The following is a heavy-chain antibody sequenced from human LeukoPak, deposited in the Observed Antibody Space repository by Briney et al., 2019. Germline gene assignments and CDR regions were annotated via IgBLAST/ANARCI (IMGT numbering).Heavy chain of an antibody. CDR2: ISGSGGST. J-gene: IGHJ5*02. V-gene: IGHV3-23*01. CDR3: AKSARTMIVVVNWFDP. Sequence: ETLSLTCAVYGGSFSGYYWSWVRQAPGKGLEWVSAISGSGGSTYYADSVKGRFTISRDNSKNTLYLQMNSLRAEDTAVYYCAKSARTMIVVVNWFDPWGQGTLVTVSS. D-gene: IGHD3-22*01. CDR1: GGSFSGYY.